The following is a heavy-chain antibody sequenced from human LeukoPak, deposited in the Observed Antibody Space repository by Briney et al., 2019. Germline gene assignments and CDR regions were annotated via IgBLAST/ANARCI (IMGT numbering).Heavy chain of an antibody. CDR2: IKAINGNT. Sequence: GPSLNVSCKPSRYTFTTYVIHWVRHAPRQRLEWMGWIKAINGNTKYTQKFQRRVTITRDTSASTAYMELSSLRSEDTAVYYCARDQGEYGDYVTFWDYWGQGTLVTVSS. V-gene: IGHV1-3*01. CDR1: RYTFTTYV. J-gene: IGHJ4*02. D-gene: IGHD4-17*01. CDR3: ARDQGEYGDYVTFWDY.